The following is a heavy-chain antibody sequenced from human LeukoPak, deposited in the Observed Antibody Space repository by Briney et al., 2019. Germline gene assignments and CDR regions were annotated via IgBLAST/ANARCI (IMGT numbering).Heavy chain of an antibody. V-gene: IGHV3-21*01. CDR2: ISSSSSFI. Sequence: GGSLRLSCAASGFTFSRYSMNWVRQAPGKWLEWVSSISSSSSFIFYTNSVKGRFTISRDNAKNSLYLQMNSLRAEDTAVYYCARDGAVGATGDYFDYWGQGILVTVSS. CDR1: GFTFSRYS. CDR3: ARDGAVGATGDYFDY. D-gene: IGHD1-26*01. J-gene: IGHJ4*02.